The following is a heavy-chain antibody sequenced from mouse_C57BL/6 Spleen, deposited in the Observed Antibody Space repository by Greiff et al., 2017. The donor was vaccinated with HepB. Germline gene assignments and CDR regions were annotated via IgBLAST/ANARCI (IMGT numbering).Heavy chain of an antibody. Sequence: VHLQQSGAELVKPGASVKMSCKASGYTFTTYPIEWMKQNHGKSLGWIGNFHPYNDDTKYNEKFKGKATLTVEKSSSTVYLELSRLTSDDSAVYYCATGYSNSSWFAYWGQGTLVTVSA. CDR1: GYTFTTYP. CDR2: FHPYNDDT. V-gene: IGHV1-47*01. D-gene: IGHD2-5*01. J-gene: IGHJ3*01. CDR3: ATGYSNSSWFAY.